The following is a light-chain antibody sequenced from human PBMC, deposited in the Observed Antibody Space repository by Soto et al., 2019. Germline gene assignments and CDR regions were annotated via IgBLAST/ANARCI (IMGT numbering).Light chain of an antibody. CDR1: RSNIGARYH. Sequence: QSVLTQPPSASGAQVQRVSISCTRGRSNIGARYHVPWYQQRPGTAPKLLIFGNSTRPSGVPARFSGSKSGTSASLAITGRQAEDEGDYYCQSYDSTLSARYVFGTGTKVTVL. CDR2: GNS. V-gene: IGLV1-40*01. CDR3: QSYDSTLSARYV. J-gene: IGLJ1*01.